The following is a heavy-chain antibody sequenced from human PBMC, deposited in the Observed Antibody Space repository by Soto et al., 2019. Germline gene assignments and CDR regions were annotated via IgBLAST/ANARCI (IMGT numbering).Heavy chain of an antibody. CDR3: AKGWFGEPTLLDY. CDR2: IAYEGSNK. J-gene: IGHJ4*02. CDR1: GFTFSSYG. D-gene: IGHD3-10*01. Sequence: QVQLVESGGGVVQPGRSLRLSCAASGFTFSSYGMHWVRQAPGKGLEWVAGIAYEGSNKYYADTVKGRFTISRDNSKNTLYLQMSSLRAEDTAVYYCAKGWFGEPTLLDYWGQGTLVTVSS. V-gene: IGHV3-30*18.